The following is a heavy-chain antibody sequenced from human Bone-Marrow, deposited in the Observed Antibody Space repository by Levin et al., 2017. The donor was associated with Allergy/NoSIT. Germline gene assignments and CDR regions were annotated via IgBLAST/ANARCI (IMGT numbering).Heavy chain of an antibody. J-gene: IGHJ3*02. CDR1: GGSISSSSYY. V-gene: IGHV4-39*07. CDR3: AREYYYDSSGYPMGPLAFDI. CDR2: IYYSGST. D-gene: IGHD3-22*01. Sequence: RSSETLSLTCTVSGGSISSSSYYWGWIRQPPGKGLEWIGSIYYSGSTYYNPSLKSRVTISVDTSKNQFSLKLSSVTAADTAVYYCAREYYYDSSGYPMGPLAFDIWGQGTMVTVSS.